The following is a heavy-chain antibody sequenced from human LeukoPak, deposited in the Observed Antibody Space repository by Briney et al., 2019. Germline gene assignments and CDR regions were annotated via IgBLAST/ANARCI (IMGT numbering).Heavy chain of an antibody. CDR3: ARDQDIVVVVAAQANYYYYGMDV. V-gene: IGHV3-21*01. Sequence: GGSLRLSCAASGFTFSSYAMSWVRQAPGKGLEWVSSISSSSSYIYYADSVKGRFTISRDNAKNSLYLQMNSLRAEDTAVYYCARDQDIVVVVAAQANYYYYGMDVWGQGTTVTVSS. J-gene: IGHJ6*02. D-gene: IGHD2-15*01. CDR1: GFTFSSYA. CDR2: ISSSSSYI.